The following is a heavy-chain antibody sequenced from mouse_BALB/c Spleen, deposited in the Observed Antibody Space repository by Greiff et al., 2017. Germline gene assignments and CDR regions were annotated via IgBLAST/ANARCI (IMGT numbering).Heavy chain of an antibody. V-gene: IGHV1-87*01. CDR2: IYPGDGDT. D-gene: IGHD3-2*01. Sequence: VQLQQSGAELARPGASVKLSCKASGYTFTSYWMQWVKQRPGQGLEWIGAIYPGDGDTRYTQKFKGKATLTADKSSSTAYMQLSSLASEDSAVYYCASLDSSGYDYYAMDYWGQGTSVTVSS. CDR1: GYTFTSYW. CDR3: ASLDSSGYDYYAMDY. J-gene: IGHJ4*01.